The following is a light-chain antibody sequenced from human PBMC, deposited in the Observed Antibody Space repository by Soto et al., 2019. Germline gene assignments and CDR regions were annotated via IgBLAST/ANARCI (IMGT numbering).Light chain of an antibody. Sequence: DIPMTQSPSSLSASVGDRVTITCRASQSISSYLNWYQQKPGKAPKLLIYAASSLQSVVPSRFSGSGSGTDFTLTISSLQPEDFATYYCQHSYSTPYSFGQGTKLEIK. CDR1: QSISSY. V-gene: IGKV1-39*01. J-gene: IGKJ2*01. CDR2: AAS. CDR3: QHSYSTPYS.